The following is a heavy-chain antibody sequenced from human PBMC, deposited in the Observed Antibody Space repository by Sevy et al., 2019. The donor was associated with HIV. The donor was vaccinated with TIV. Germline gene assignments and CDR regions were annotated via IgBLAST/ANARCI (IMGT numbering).Heavy chain of an antibody. Sequence: SETLSFTCTVSGGSISSGGYYWSWIRQHPGKGLEWIGYIYYSGSTYYNPSLKSRVTISVDTSKNQFSLKLSSVTAADTAVYYCARAIAARHFDYWGQGTLVTVSS. D-gene: IGHD6-6*01. J-gene: IGHJ4*02. V-gene: IGHV4-31*03. CDR1: GGSISSGGYY. CDR3: ARAIAARHFDY. CDR2: IYYSGST.